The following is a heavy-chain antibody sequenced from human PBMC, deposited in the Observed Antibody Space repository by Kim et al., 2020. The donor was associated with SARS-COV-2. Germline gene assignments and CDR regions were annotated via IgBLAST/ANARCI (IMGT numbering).Heavy chain of an antibody. V-gene: IGHV3-33*01. J-gene: IGHJ4*02. CDR3: ARGSIAAADS. D-gene: IGHD6-13*01. Sequence: NNYIAATGKGQLTSSRNNSKNTLYLKMNSLRAEDTAVYYCARGSIAAADSWGQGTLVTVSS. CDR2: NN.